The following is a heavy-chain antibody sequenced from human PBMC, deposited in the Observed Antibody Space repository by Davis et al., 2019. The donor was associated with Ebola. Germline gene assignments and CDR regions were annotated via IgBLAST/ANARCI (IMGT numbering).Heavy chain of an antibody. CDR1: GGSFSGYY. D-gene: IGHD5-18*01. CDR3: ARSLGYSYGYRYSHTAPP. J-gene: IGHJ4*02. Sequence: SETLSLTCAVYGGSFSGYYWSWIRQPPGKGLEWIGEINHSGGTNYNPSLKSRVTISVDTSKNQFSLKLSSVTAADTAVYYCARSLGYSYGYRYSHTAPPWGQGTLVTVSS. V-gene: IGHV4-34*01. CDR2: INHSGGT.